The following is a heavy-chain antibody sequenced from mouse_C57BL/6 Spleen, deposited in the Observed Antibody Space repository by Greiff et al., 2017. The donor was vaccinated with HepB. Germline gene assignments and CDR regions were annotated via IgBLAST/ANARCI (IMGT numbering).Heavy chain of an antibody. J-gene: IGHJ2*01. Sequence: VQLQESGAELVKPGASVKLSCKASGYTFTSYWMHWVKQRPGQGLEWIGMIHPNSGSTNYNEKFKSKATLTVDKSSSTAYMQLSSLTSEDSAVYYCALYDYGDYWGQGTTLTVSS. CDR2: IHPNSGST. D-gene: IGHD2-4*01. V-gene: IGHV1-64*01. CDR1: GYTFTSYW. CDR3: ALYDYGDY.